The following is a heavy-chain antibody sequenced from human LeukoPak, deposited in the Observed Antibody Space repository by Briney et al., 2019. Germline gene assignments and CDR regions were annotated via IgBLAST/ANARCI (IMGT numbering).Heavy chain of an antibody. V-gene: IGHV3-11*06. CDR2: ISSSSSYI. J-gene: IGHJ4*02. D-gene: IGHD1-26*01. CDR3: ARDGVGAPFDY. Sequence: GGSLRLSCAASGFTFSDYYMSWIRQAPGKGLEWVSSISSSSSYIYYADSVKGRFTISRDNSKNTLYLQMNSLRAEDTAVYYCARDGVGAPFDYWGQGTLVTVSS. CDR1: GFTFSDYY.